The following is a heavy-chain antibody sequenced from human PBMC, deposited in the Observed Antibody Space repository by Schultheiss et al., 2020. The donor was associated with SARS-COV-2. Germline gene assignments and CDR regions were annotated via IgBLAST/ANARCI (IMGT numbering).Heavy chain of an antibody. V-gene: IGHV3-48*03. CDR3: AKDHAGPTVTTKIFDY. CDR2: ISSSGSTI. Sequence: GGSLRLSCAASGFTFSSYEMNWVRQAPGKGLEWVSYISSSGSTIYYADSVKGRFTISRDNAKNSLYLQMNSLRAEDTAVYYCAKDHAGPTVTTKIFDYWGQGTLVTVSS. J-gene: IGHJ4*02. CDR1: GFTFSSYE. D-gene: IGHD4-17*01.